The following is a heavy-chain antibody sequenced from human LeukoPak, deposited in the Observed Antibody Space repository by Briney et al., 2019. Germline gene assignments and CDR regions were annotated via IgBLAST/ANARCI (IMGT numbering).Heavy chain of an antibody. CDR2: IYPGDSDT. D-gene: IGHD5-18*01. Sequence: GESLKIYCKRSGYSFTSYWIGWVRQMPGKGLEWMGIIYPGDSDTRYSPSFQGQVTISADKSISTAYLQWSSLKASDTAMHYCARLVGTAMSQWVFDYWGQGTLVTVSS. CDR1: GYSFTSYW. CDR3: ARLVGTAMSQWVFDY. J-gene: IGHJ4*02. V-gene: IGHV5-51*01.